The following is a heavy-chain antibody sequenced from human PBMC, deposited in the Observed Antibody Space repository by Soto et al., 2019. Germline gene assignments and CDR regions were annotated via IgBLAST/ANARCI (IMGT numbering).Heavy chain of an antibody. J-gene: IGHJ4*02. CDR1: GGSISSGDYY. D-gene: IGHD3-10*01. CDR3: ARYSYGSDYYFDY. Sequence: SETLSLTCTVSGGSISSGDYYWSWIRQPPGKGLEWIGYIYYSGSTYYNPSLKSRVTISVDTSKNQFSLKLSAVIAADTAIYYCARYSYGSDYYFDYWGQGTLVTVS. V-gene: IGHV4-30-4*02. CDR2: IYYSGST.